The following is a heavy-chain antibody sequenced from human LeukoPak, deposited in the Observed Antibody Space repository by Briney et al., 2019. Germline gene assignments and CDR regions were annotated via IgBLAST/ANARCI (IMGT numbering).Heavy chain of an antibody. CDR2: IYYSGST. Sequence: SETLSLTCTVSGGSISSSSYYWGWIRQPPGKGLEWIVSIYYSGSTYYNPSLKSRVTISVDTSKNQFSLKLSSVTAADTAVYYCARRRRIAVAEPFDYWGQGALVTVSS. D-gene: IGHD6-19*01. J-gene: IGHJ4*02. CDR1: GGSISSSSYY. CDR3: ARRRRIAVAEPFDY. V-gene: IGHV4-39*07.